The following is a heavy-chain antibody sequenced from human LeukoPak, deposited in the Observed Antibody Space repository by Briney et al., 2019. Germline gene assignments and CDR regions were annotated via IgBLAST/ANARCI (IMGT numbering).Heavy chain of an antibody. V-gene: IGHV3-7*01. CDR3: ARADYGGNSGAFDI. CDR2: ISPDGSDK. CDR1: GFTFSTYW. Sequence: GGSLRLSCVASGFTFSTYWMNWVRQAPGKGLERVGTISPDGSDKYYVDSVKGRFTISRDNAKTSLYLQMNSLRAEDTAVYYCARADYGGNSGAFDIWGQGTMVTVSS. J-gene: IGHJ3*02. D-gene: IGHD4-23*01.